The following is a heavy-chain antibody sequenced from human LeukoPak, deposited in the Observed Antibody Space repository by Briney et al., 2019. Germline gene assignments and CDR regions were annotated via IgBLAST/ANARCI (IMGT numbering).Heavy chain of an antibody. CDR3: ARGLVPAAIRVVDY. D-gene: IGHD2-2*01. CDR1: GFTXSSYA. V-gene: IGHV3-23*01. CDR2: ISASGGST. Sequence: LRLSXXXSGFTXSSYAMSWVRQAPGKGLEWVSAISASGGSTYYADSVKGRFTISRENSQNTLYLQVNSLRAEDTAVYYCARGLVPAAIRVVDYWGQGTLVTVSS. J-gene: IGHJ4*02.